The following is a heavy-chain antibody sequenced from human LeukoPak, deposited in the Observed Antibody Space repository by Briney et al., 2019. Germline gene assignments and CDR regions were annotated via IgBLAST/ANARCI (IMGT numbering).Heavy chain of an antibody. CDR3: AKDVVVVVVVATPGDAFDI. CDR1: GFIFSSYA. J-gene: IGHJ3*02. D-gene: IGHD2-15*01. CDR2: IHSGGTT. Sequence: GGSLRLSCAASGFIFSSYAMSWVRQAPGKGLEWVSGIHSGGTTYYADFVKGRFSISRDNSKNTLYLDMSSLRAEDTAVYYCAKDVVVVVVVATPGDAFDIWGQGTKVTASS. V-gene: IGHV3-23*01.